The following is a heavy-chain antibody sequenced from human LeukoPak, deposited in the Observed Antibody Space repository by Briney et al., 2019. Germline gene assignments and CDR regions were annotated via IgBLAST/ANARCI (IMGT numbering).Heavy chain of an antibody. CDR2: IYTSGST. V-gene: IGHV4-4*07. CDR3: ARDCSGGSCYSWTKSYYYYYMDV. CDR1: GVSISSYY. D-gene: IGHD2-15*01. J-gene: IGHJ6*03. Sequence: PSETLSLTCTVSGVSISSYYWSWIRQPAGKGLEWIGRIYTSGSTNYNPSLKSRVTMSVDTSKNQFSLKLSSVTAADTAVYYCARDCSGGSCYSWTKSYYYYYMDVWGKGTTVTVSS.